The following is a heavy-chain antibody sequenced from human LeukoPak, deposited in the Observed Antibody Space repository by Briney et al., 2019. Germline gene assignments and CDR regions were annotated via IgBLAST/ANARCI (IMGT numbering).Heavy chain of an antibody. CDR2: SGST. V-gene: IGHV4-39*07. CDR1: GGSISSSSYY. CDR3: ARVGKDDSSGYYYDY. J-gene: IGHJ4*02. D-gene: IGHD3-22*01. Sequence: SETLSLTCTVSGGSISSSSYYWGWIRQPPGKGLEWIGYSGSTNYNPSLKSRVAISVDTSKNQFSLKLSSVTAADTAVYYCARVGKDDSSGYYYDYWGQGTLVTVSS.